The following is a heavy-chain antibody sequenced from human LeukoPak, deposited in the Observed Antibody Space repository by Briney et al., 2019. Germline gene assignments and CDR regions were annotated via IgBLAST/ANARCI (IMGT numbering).Heavy chain of an antibody. CDR2: IYYSGTT. CDR3: ESGTQQQWSSF. J-gene: IGHJ4*02. Sequence: SETLSLTCTVSGGSISSSTYYWAWVRQPPGKGLEWIASIYYSGTTYYNPSLKSRVTISLDTSRNQFSLKLSSVTAADTAVYYCESGTQQQWSSFWGQGTLVTVSS. CDR1: GGSISSSTYY. V-gene: IGHV4-39*07. D-gene: IGHD3-10*01.